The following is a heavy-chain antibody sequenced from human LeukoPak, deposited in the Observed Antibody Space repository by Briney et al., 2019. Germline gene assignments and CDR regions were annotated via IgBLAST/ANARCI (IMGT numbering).Heavy chain of an antibody. V-gene: IGHV3-7*01. CDR2: IKQDGSEK. Sequence: GSLRLSCAASGFTFSTYWMTWVRPAPGKGLEWVANIKQDGSEKYYVDSVEGRFTISRDNAKNTLYLQMNSLRAEDTAVYYCVRGSTNYYYYYYMDVWGKGTTVTVSS. J-gene: IGHJ6*03. CDR1: GFTFSTYW. CDR3: VRGSTNYYYYYYMDV. D-gene: IGHD2-15*01.